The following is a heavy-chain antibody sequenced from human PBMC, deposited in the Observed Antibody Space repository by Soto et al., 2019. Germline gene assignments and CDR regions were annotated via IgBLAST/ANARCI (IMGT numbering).Heavy chain of an antibody. CDR3: AREPPYGSRSYPIDY. J-gene: IGHJ4*02. V-gene: IGHV1-18*01. CDR1: GYTFTSYG. Sequence: ASVKVSCKASGYTFTSYGISWVRQAPGQGLEWMGWISAYNGNTNYAQKLQGRVTMTTDTSTSTAYMELRSLRSDDTAVYYCAREPPYGSRSYPIDYWGQGTLVMVSS. D-gene: IGHD3-10*01. CDR2: ISAYNGNT.